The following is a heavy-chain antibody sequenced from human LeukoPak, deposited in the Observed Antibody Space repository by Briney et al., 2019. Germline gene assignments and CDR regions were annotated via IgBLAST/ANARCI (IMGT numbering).Heavy chain of an antibody. CDR1: GFTFSSYW. CDR2: IKQDGSEK. Sequence: PGGSLRLSCAASGFTFSSYWMSWVRQAPGKGLEWVANIKQDGSEKYYVDSVKGRFTISRDNAKNSLYLQMNSLRAEDTAVYYCARFSAGTTPYYFDYWGQGTLVTVSS. CDR3: ARFSAGTTPYYFDY. J-gene: IGHJ4*02. V-gene: IGHV3-7*01. D-gene: IGHD6-13*01.